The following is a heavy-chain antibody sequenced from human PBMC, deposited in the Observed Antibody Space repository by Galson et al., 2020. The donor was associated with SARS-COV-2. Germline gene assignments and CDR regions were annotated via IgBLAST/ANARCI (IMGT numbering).Heavy chain of an antibody. CDR1: GGSISGSTSY. V-gene: IGHV4-39*07. J-gene: IGHJ4*02. D-gene: IGHD3-10*01. Sequence: SETLSLTCKVSGGSISGSTSYWGWIRQPPGKGLECLGSIFYSGNTYYNPSLKSRLTISVDTSKNQFSLKLNSVTAADTAVYYCARDTLLWFGDRGGDYWGQGALVTVSS. CDR2: IFYSGNT. CDR3: ARDTLLWFGDRGGDY.